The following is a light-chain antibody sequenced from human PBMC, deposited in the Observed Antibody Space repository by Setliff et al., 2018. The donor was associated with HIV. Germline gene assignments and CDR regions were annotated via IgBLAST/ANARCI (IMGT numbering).Light chain of an antibody. CDR1: SSDVGVYNY. CDR2: EVR. CDR3: SSYAITNTPP. J-gene: IGLJ1*01. Sequence: QSVLTQPRSVSGSPGQSVTISCTGTSSDVGVYNYVSWYQQHPGKAPKLIIYEVRNRPSGVSNRFSGSKSGNTASLTISGLQAEDEADYYCSSYAITNTPPFGTGTKVTV. V-gene: IGLV2-14*01.